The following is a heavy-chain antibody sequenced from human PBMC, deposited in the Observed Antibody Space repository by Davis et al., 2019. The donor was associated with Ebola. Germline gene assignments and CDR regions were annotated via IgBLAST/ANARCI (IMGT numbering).Heavy chain of an antibody. D-gene: IGHD1-26*01. V-gene: IGHV4-59*01. CDR1: GGSISSYY. J-gene: IGHJ5*02. CDR2: IYYSGST. CDR3: ARDLGGGSWFDP. Sequence: GSLRLSCTVSGGSISSYYWNWIRQPPGKGLEWIGYIYYSGSTNYNPSLKSRVTISVDTSKNQFSLKLSSVTAADTAVYYCARDLGGGSWFDPWGQGTPVTVSS.